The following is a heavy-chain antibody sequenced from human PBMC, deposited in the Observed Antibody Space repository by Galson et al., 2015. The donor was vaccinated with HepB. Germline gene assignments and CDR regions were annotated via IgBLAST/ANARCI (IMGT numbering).Heavy chain of an antibody. V-gene: IGHV3-30*09. Sequence: SLRLSCAASGFTFSSYAMHWVRQAPGKGLEWVAVISYDGSNKYYADSVKGRFAISRDNAKNSLYLQMNSLRAEDTAVYYCARVHSSSWYRSSGMDVWGQGTTVTVSS. CDR1: GFTFSSYA. D-gene: IGHD6-13*01. CDR2: ISYDGSNK. CDR3: ARVHSSSWYRSSGMDV. J-gene: IGHJ6*02.